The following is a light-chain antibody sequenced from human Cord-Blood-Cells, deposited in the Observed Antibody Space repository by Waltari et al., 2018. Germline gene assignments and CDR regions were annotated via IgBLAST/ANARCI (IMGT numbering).Light chain of an antibody. V-gene: IGLV2-11*01. CDR1: SRDVGGYNY. J-gene: IGLJ2*01. CDR3: CSYAGSYTVV. Sequence: QSALTPPRSVSGSPGQSVTISCTGTSRDVGGYNYVSWYQQHPGKAPKLLIYDVSKRPSGVPDRFSGSKSGNTASLTISGLQAEDEADYYCCSYAGSYTVVFGGGTKLTVL. CDR2: DVS.